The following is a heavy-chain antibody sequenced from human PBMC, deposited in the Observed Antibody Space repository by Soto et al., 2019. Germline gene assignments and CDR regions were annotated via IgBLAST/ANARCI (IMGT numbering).Heavy chain of an antibody. V-gene: IGHV3-13*01. CDR2: IGTAGDT. CDR1: GFTFSSYD. CDR3: ARMGAVAGYYYYGMDV. J-gene: IGHJ6*02. Sequence: GGSLRLSXAASGFTFSSYDMHWVRQATGKGLEWVSAIGTAGDTYYPGSVKGRFTISRENAKNSLYLQMNSLRAGDTAVYYCARMGAVAGYYYYGMDVWGQGTTVTVSS. D-gene: IGHD6-19*01.